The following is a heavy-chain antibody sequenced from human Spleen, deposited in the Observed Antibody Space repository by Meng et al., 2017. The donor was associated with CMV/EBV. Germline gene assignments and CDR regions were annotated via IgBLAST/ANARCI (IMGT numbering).Heavy chain of an antibody. Sequence: YTLTSHYVHWVRQAPGQGLEWVGMINPSAGTTRYSPKFQGRVTVTRDTSATTVYMQLSSLRSEDTAVYYCATSASIAVPGAGNWFDPWGQGTLVTVSS. D-gene: IGHD6-19*01. CDR2: INPSAGTT. V-gene: IGHV1-46*01. CDR1: YTLTSHY. CDR3: ATSASIAVPGAGNWFDP. J-gene: IGHJ5*02.